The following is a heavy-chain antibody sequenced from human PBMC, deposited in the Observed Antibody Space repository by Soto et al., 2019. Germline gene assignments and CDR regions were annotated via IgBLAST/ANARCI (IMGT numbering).Heavy chain of an antibody. CDR3: FGVMAATLES. CDR2: LYYRGAT. J-gene: IGHJ4*01. CDR1: FGSISNSNYH. Sequence: SETLSXTCIVAFGSISNSNYHLCWIRQPPGKGLEWIGTLYYRGATDYNPSLKTRVTISVDTSKNLLSLNLSSVTAADTAVYYCFGVMAATLESWGKGTLVTVS. D-gene: IGHD2-21*02. V-gene: IGHV4-39*01.